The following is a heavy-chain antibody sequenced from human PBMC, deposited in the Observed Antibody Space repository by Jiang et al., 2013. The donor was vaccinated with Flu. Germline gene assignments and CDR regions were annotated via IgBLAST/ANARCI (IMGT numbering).Heavy chain of an antibody. CDR3: AHRRATPLYYFDY. V-gene: IGHV2-5*02. D-gene: IGHD5-12*01. CDR1: GFSFRTNGVG. CDR2: IYWDDDK. J-gene: IGHJ4*02. Sequence: KPTQTLTLTCTFSGFSFRTNGVGVGWIRQPPGKALEWLALIYWDDDKRYSPSLKSRLTITKDTSKNQVVLTMTNMDPVDTATYYCAHRRATPLYYFDYWAREPWSPSPQ.